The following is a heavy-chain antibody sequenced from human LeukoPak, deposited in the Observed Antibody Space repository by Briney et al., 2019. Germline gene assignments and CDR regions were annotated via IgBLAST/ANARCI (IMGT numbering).Heavy chain of an antibody. D-gene: IGHD2-8*01. V-gene: IGHV1-2*02. Sequence: GASVKVSCKASGYTXSGYYMHRVRQAPGQGLEWMEWINPNSGGTNYAQKFQGRVTMTRDTSISTAYMELNRLRSDDTAVYYCARDLRRYCSNGVCSDFDYWGQGTLVTVSS. CDR2: INPNSGGT. J-gene: IGHJ4*02. CDR1: GYTXSGYY. CDR3: ARDLRRYCSNGVCSDFDY.